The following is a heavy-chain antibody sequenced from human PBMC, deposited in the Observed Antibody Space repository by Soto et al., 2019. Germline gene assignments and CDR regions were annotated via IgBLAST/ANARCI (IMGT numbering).Heavy chain of an antibody. V-gene: IGHV3-49*04. Sequence: GGSLRLSCTASGFTFGDYAMSWVRQAPGKGLEWVGFIRSKAYGGTTEYAASVKGRFTISRDDSKSIAYLQMNSLKTEDTAVYYCIRCRGGSCYSGFAFDIWGEGTMVTVSS. CDR3: IRCRGGSCYSGFAFDI. CDR2: IRSKAYGGTT. D-gene: IGHD2-15*01. J-gene: IGHJ3*02. CDR1: GFTFGDYA.